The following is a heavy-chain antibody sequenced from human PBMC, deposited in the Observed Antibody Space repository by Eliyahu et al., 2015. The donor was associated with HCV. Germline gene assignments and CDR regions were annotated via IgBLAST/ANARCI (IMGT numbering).Heavy chain of an antibody. D-gene: IGHD2-2*01. V-gene: IGHV4-34*02. CDR1: GGPFSAYS. J-gene: IGHJ5*02. CDR2: ITHSGST. Sequence: QVQQEPWGAGLLKPSETLSLSCTVHGGPFSAYSWSWIRQPPGKGLEWIGEITHSGSTNSKPSLKRRVTISMDTSKNQFSLKVNSVTAADTAVYYCAVVPAAVGSFYNWFDPWGQGTLVTVSS. CDR3: AVVPAAVGSFYNWFDP.